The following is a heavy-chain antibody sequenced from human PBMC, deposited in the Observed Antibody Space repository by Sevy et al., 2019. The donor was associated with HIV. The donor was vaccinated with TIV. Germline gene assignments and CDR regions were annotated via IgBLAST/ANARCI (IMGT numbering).Heavy chain of an antibody. D-gene: IGHD6-13*01. CDR3: AREPIEAPGRGYFDI. V-gene: IGHV4-34*01. CDR1: VDSFNGHY. J-gene: IGHJ4*03. CDR2: VDHTGNI. Sequence: SETLSLTCAVYVDSFNGHYWSWVRQVPGRGLEWIGAVDHTGNINDNPAFDNRLAISVNRPKNQFSLNLTSLTAAETAVYYGAREPIEAPGRGYFDIWGHGNRVTVSS.